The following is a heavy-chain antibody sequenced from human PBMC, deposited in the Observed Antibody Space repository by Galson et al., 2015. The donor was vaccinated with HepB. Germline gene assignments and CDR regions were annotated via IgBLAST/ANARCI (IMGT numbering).Heavy chain of an antibody. J-gene: IGHJ6*02. CDR2: IVVGSGNT. CDR3: AAGVDHGSGWTYYYYYGMDV. Sequence: SVKVSCKASGFTFTSSAVQWVRQARGQRLEWIGWIVVGSGNTNYAQKFQERVTITRDMSTSTAYMKLSSLRSEDTAVYYCAAGVDHGSGWTYYYYYGMDVWGQGTTVTVSS. V-gene: IGHV1-58*01. CDR1: GFTFTSSA. D-gene: IGHD6-19*01.